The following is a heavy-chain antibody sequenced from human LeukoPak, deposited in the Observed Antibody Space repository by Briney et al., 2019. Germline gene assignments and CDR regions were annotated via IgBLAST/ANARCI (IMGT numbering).Heavy chain of an antibody. Sequence: PGGSLRLSCAASGFSFSSYWMSWVRQAPGKGLQWVANIKQGGSEKYYVDSVKGRFTISRDNAKNSLYLQMSSLRAEDTAVYYGVRVVAATPAFDYWGQGTLVTVSS. CDR3: VRVVAATPAFDY. V-gene: IGHV3-7*04. J-gene: IGHJ4*02. D-gene: IGHD2-15*01. CDR1: GFSFSSYW. CDR2: IKQGGSEK.